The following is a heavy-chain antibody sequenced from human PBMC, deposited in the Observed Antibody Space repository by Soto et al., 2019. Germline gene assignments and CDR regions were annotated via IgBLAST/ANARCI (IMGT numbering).Heavy chain of an antibody. CDR3: ASSWELLFITDITPYFDY. V-gene: IGHV3-21*01. J-gene: IGHJ4*02. CDR1: GFTFSSYS. D-gene: IGHD1-26*01. Sequence: GGSLRLSCAASGFTFSSYSMNWVRQAPGKGLEWVSSISSSSSYIYYADSVKGRFTISRDNAKNSLYLQMNSLRAEDTAVYYCASSWELLFITDITPYFDYWGQGTLVTVSS. CDR2: ISSSSSYI.